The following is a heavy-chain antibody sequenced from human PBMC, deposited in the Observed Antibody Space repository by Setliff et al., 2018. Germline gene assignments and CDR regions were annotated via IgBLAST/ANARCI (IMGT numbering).Heavy chain of an antibody. CDR3: ARIRLCGGRVICPPGRYVDV. J-gene: IGHJ6*03. CDR2: IGSKTYGGVA. Sequence: GGSLRLSCTTSGFTFGDYTMTWVRQAPGKGLEWVGLIGSKTYGGVAEYAASVKGRFTISRDDSKSIAYLRMNSLKIEDRAVYYCARIRLCGGRVICPPGRYVDVWGKGTTVTVSS. CDR1: GFTFGDYT. V-gene: IGHV3-49*04. D-gene: IGHD2-15*01.